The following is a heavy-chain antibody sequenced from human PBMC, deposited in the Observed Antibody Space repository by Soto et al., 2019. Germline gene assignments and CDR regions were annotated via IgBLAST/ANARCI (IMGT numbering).Heavy chain of an antibody. CDR1: GGTFSSYA. CDR2: IIPIFGTA. J-gene: IGHJ3*02. V-gene: IGHV1-69*13. D-gene: IGHD1-26*01. CDR3: ARGRKWELLFGAFDI. Sequence: VKVSCKASGGTFSSYAISWVRQAPGQGLEWMGGIIPIFGTANYAQKFQGRVTITADESTSTAYMELSSLRSEDTAVYYCARGRKWELLFGAFDIWGQGTMVTVSS.